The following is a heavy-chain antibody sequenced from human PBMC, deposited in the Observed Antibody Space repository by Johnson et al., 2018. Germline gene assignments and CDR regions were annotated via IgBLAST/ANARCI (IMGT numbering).Heavy chain of an antibody. Sequence: QVQLGQSGAEVKKPGASVKISCKASGYSFTSYHVHWVRQAPGQGLEWMGIINPSGGTITYSQRFQGRVTVTRDTSTSTVYMAVNGLRSEDTAVYYCARASHSNNWYHYGLDVWGQGTTVTVSS. CDR2: INPSGGTI. D-gene: IGHD6-13*01. V-gene: IGHV1-46*01. CDR1: GYSFTSYH. CDR3: ARASHSNNWYHYGLDV. J-gene: IGHJ6*02.